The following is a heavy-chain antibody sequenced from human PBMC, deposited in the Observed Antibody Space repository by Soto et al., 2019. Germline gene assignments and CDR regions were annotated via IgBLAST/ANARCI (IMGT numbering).Heavy chain of an antibody. J-gene: IGHJ2*01. D-gene: IGHD1-7*01. CDR1: GFTFSNYA. Sequence: EVQLLESGGGLVQSGGSLRLSCVVSGFTFSNYAMTWVRRAPGKGLEWVSTISGTGGTYYGDSVKGRVTISRDISKNTLYLQMNSLRAEDTAVYYCARRITGITRYFDLSGRGTVVTVSS. V-gene: IGHV3-23*01. CDR3: ARRITGITRYFDL. CDR2: ISGTGGT.